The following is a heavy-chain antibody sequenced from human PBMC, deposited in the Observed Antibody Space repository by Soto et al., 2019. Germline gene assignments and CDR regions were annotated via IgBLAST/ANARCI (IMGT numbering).Heavy chain of an antibody. CDR2: VHYSGHS. Sequence: PSEPLSPICTVSGGSISSRTNYWGWIRQSPEKRLDWIGTVHYSGHSAYTPSLKSRLTISIDTHRNQFSLRLTSVTVADTAVYFCARLGTPPGETRLEAPPISGFDACGQG. CDR3: ARLGTPPGETRLEAPPISGFDA. J-gene: IGHJ5*02. V-gene: IGHV4-39*01. CDR1: GGSISSRTNY. D-gene: IGHD7-27*01.